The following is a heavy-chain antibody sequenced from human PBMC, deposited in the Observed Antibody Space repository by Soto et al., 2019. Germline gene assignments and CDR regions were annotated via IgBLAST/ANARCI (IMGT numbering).Heavy chain of an antibody. D-gene: IGHD4-17*01. Sequence: ASVKVSCKASGYSFISYFIHWVRQAPGQGLEWMGIINPNGGRTTYSQSFQGRVSMTRDTSTSTVYMEVSSLRSDDTAVYYCARDDGDYLLLDYWGQGTLVTVSS. CDR3: ARDDGDYLLLDY. CDR2: INPNGGRT. V-gene: IGHV1-46*01. CDR1: GYSFISYF. J-gene: IGHJ4*02.